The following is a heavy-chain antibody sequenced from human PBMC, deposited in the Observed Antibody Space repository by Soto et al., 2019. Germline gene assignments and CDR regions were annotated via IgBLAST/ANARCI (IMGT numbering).Heavy chain of an antibody. D-gene: IGHD3-3*01. CDR1: GGSVSSGSYY. CDR2: IYYSGST. Sequence: SETLSLTCTVSGGSVSSGSYYWSWIRQPPGKGLEWIGYIYYSGSTNYNPSLKSRVIISVDTSKNQFSLKLSSVTAADTAVYYCAREVNDFWASLPNSDYYYYGMDVWGQGTTVTVSS. CDR3: AREVNDFWASLPNSDYYYYGMDV. J-gene: IGHJ6*02. V-gene: IGHV4-61*01.